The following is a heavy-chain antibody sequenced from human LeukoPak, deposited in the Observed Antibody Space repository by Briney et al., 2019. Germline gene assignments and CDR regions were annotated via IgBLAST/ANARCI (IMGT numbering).Heavy chain of an antibody. CDR3: ARDIRLVEATLYFDF. CDR2: MHSSGST. J-gene: IGHJ4*02. D-gene: IGHD1-26*01. V-gene: IGHV4-59*02. CDR1: GASVSTYY. Sequence: SETLSLTCTVSGASVSTYYWSWVRQTPDKELEWIVNMHSSGSTYYNPSLKSRVIMSIDTSNNQFSLKLTSVTAADTAVYCCARDIRLVEATLYFDFWGQGALVTVSA.